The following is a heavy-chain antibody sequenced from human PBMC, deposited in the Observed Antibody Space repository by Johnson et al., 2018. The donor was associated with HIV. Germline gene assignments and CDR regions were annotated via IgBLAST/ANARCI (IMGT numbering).Heavy chain of an antibody. V-gene: IGHV3-33*06. CDR3: AKVRRGSSWYIAFDI. Sequence: QEQLVESGGGVVQPGRSLRLSCAASGFTFSSYGMHWVRQAPGKGLEWVAVIWYDGSTKYYADSVKGRFTISRDNSKNTLYLQMNSLRAEDTAVYYCAKVRRGSSWYIAFDIWGQGTMVTVSS. J-gene: IGHJ3*02. CDR2: IWYDGSTK. CDR1: GFTFSSYG. D-gene: IGHD6-13*01.